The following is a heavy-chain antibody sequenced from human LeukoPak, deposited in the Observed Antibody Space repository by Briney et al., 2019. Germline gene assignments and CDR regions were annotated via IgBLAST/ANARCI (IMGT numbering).Heavy chain of an antibody. CDR1: GFTFSSYE. Sequence: GGSLRLSCAASGFTFSSYEMNWVRQAPGKGLEWVSYISSSGSTIYYADSVKGRFTISRDNAKNSLYLQMNSLRAEDTAVYYCARSRGSSRGPDYWGQGTLVTVSS. J-gene: IGHJ4*02. CDR2: ISSSGSTI. D-gene: IGHD2/OR15-2a*01. CDR3: ARSRGSSRGPDY. V-gene: IGHV3-48*03.